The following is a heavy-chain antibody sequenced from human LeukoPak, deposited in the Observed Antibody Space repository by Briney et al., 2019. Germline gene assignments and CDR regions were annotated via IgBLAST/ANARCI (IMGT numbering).Heavy chain of an antibody. D-gene: IGHD4-17*01. J-gene: IGHJ4*02. Sequence: GGSLRLSCAASGFTFSSSWMHWVRQAPGKGLVWVSRLNSDGSIITYAGSVKGRFTISRDNAKITLYLQMNSLRAEDTAVYYCVRALNGDTDYWGQGTLVTVSS. CDR3: VRALNGDTDY. V-gene: IGHV3-74*03. CDR1: GFTFSSSW. CDR2: LNSDGSII.